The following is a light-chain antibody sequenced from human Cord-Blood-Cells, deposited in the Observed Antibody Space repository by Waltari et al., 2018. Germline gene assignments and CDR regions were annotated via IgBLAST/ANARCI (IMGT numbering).Light chain of an antibody. CDR3: CSYAGSSTFVV. J-gene: IGLJ2*01. CDR2: EGS. CDR1: SSDVGRYNL. V-gene: IGLV2-23*03. Sequence: QSALTQPASVSGSPGQSITISCTGTSSDVGRYNLVSWYQQHPGKAPKLMIYEGSKRPSGVSNHFSGSKSGNTASLTISGLQAEDEADYYCCSYAGSSTFVVFGGGTKLTVL.